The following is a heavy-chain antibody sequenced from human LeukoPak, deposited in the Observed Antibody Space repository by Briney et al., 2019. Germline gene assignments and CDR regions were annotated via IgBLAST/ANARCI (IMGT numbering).Heavy chain of an antibody. V-gene: IGHV3-53*01. D-gene: IGHD4-17*01. CDR3: ARELYGDYNAFDI. CDR2: IYSGGST. J-gene: IGHJ3*02. CDR1: GFTVSSNY. Sequence: GGSLRLSCAASGFTVSSNYMSWVRQAPGKGLEWVSVIYSGGSTYYADSVKGRFTISRDNSKNTLYLQMNSLRAEDTAVYYCARELYGDYNAFDIWGQGTMVAVSS.